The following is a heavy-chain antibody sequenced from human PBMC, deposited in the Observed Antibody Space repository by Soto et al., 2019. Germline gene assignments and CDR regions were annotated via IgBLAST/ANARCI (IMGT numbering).Heavy chain of an antibody. CDR1: GYTFTSYG. CDR2: ISAYNGNT. CDR3: ARPGIAAAGTVYFDY. V-gene: IGHV1-18*01. Sequence: ASVKVSCKASGYTFTSYGISWVRQAPGQGLEWMGWISAYNGNTNYAQKLQGRVTMTTDTSTSTAYMELRSLRSDDTAAYYCARPGIAAAGTVYFDYWGQGTLVTVSS. J-gene: IGHJ4*02. D-gene: IGHD6-13*01.